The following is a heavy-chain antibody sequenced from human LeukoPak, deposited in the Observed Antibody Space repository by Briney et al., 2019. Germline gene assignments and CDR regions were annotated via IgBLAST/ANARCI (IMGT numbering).Heavy chain of an antibody. CDR1: GYTFTGYY. CDR3: ARAPLPGSSATHYYYYYMDV. J-gene: IGHJ6*03. Sequence: ASVKVSCKASGYTFTGYYMHWVRQASGQGLEWMGWINPNSGGTNYAQKFQGRVTMTRDTSISTAYMELSRLRSDDTAVYYCARAPLPGSSATHYYYYYMDVWGKGTTVTVSS. V-gene: IGHV1-2*02. CDR2: INPNSGGT. D-gene: IGHD6-6*01.